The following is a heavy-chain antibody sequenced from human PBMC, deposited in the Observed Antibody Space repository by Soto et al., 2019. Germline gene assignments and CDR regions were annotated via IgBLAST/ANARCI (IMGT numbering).Heavy chain of an antibody. CDR1: GYTFTSYY. J-gene: IGHJ4*02. D-gene: IGHD3-22*01. CDR2: INPSSGST. CDR3: ARVASSGYYGY. V-gene: IGHV1-46*01. Sequence: GASVKVSCKASGYTFTSYYMHWVRQAPGQGLEWMGIINPSSGSTSYAQKFQGRVTMTRDTSTSTVYMELSSLRSEDTAVYYCARVASSGYYGYWGQGTLVTVSS.